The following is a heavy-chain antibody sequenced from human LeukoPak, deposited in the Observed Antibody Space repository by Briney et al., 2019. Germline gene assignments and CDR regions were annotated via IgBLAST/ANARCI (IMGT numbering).Heavy chain of an antibody. J-gene: IGHJ4*02. CDR3: ARLGFVVPAVIFDY. V-gene: IGHV3-53*01. Sequence: GGSLRLSCAASGFXVSSNYMSWVRQAAGKGLEWGSVIYIGGSTYYADSVKGRFTISRDISKNTLYLQMNSLRAEDTAMYYCARLGFVVPAVIFDYWGQGTLVTVSS. D-gene: IGHD2-2*02. CDR2: IYIGGST. CDR1: GFXVSSNY.